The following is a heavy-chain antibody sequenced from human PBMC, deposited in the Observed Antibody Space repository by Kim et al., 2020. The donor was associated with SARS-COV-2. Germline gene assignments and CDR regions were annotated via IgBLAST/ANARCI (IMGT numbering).Heavy chain of an antibody. J-gene: IGHJ5*02. D-gene: IGHD3-10*01. CDR3: ARQGLLWFGELSGWFDP. CDR2: IYYSGST. V-gene: IGHV4-39*01. CDR1: GGSISSSRYY. Sequence: SETLSLTCTVSGGSISSSRYYWGWIRQPPGKGLEWIGSIYYSGSTYYNPSLKSRVTISVDTSKNQFSLKLSSVTAADTAVYYCARQGLLWFGELSGWFDPWGQGTLVTVSS.